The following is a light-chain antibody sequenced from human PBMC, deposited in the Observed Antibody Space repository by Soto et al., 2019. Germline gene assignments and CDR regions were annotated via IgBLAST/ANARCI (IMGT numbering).Light chain of an antibody. J-gene: IGKJ4*01. CDR3: HQYKTYPLP. CDR2: DAS. CDR1: QGIDNF. Sequence: DIQMTQSPSSLSASIGDRVTITCRASQGIDNFLAWFQQTPGKAPKSLIYDASSLHSGVPSRFSGSGSGTDFTLTISSLQPEDFATYYCHQYKTYPLPFGGGTKVEIK. V-gene: IGKV1-16*01.